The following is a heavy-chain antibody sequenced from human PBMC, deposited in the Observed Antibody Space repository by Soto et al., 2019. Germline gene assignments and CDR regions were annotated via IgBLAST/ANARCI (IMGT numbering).Heavy chain of an antibody. Sequence: NPSETLSLTCAVYGGSFSGYYWSWIRQPPWKGLEWIGEINHSGSTNYNPSLKSRVTISVDTSKNQFSLKLSSVTAADTAVYYCARDYDFWSGYYRSRAFDIWGQGTMVTVSS. D-gene: IGHD3-3*01. CDR1: GGSFSGYY. V-gene: IGHV4-34*01. J-gene: IGHJ3*02. CDR2: INHSGST. CDR3: ARDYDFWSGYYRSRAFDI.